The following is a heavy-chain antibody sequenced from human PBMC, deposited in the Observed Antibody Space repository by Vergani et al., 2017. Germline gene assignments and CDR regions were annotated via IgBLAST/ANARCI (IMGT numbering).Heavy chain of an antibody. CDR3: ARGYGSGSYYVYYYGMDV. D-gene: IGHD3-10*01. Sequence: QLHLQESGPGLVKPSETLSLTCTVSGGPITSSSYYWGWIRQPPGKGLEWIGNIYHSGGAYYNPSLKGRVTISVDTSKNQFSLKLSSVTAADTAVYYCARGYGSGSYYVYYYGMDVWGQGTTVTVSS. CDR2: IYHSGGA. J-gene: IGHJ6*02. V-gene: IGHV4-39*01. CDR1: GGPITSSSYY.